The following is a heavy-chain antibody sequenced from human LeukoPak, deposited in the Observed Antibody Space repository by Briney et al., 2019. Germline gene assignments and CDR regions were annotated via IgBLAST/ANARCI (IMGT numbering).Heavy chain of an antibody. CDR1: GGSISSYY. Sequence: SETLSLTCTVSGGSISSYYWSWIRQPPGKGLEWIGYIYYSGSTNYNPSLKSRVTISVDTSKNQFSLKLSSVTAADTAVYYCARGIQYSSSWYSWFDPWGQGTLVIVSS. J-gene: IGHJ5*02. CDR3: ARGIQYSSSWYSWFDP. V-gene: IGHV4-59*01. D-gene: IGHD6-13*01. CDR2: IYYSGST.